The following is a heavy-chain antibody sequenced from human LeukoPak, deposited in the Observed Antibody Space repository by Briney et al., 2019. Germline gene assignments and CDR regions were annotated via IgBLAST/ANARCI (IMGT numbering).Heavy chain of an antibody. CDR1: GFTFSSYG. J-gene: IGHJ4*02. CDR3: AKLFTTGPEWMFDY. D-gene: IGHD3-22*01. Sequence: GGSLRLSCAASGFTFSSYGMHWVRQAPGKGLEWVAVISYGGSNKYYADSVKGRFTISRDNSKNTLYLQMNSLRAEDTAVYYCAKLFTTGPEWMFDYWGQGTLVTVSS. CDR2: ISYGGSNK. V-gene: IGHV3-30*18.